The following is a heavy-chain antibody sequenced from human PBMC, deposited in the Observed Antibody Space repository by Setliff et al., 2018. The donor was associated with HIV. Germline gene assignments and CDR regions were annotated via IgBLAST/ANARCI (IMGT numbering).Heavy chain of an antibody. J-gene: IGHJ4*02. CDR1: GLIFGDHA. D-gene: IGHD1-26*01. Sequence: GVLRLSCTASGLIFGDHAMSWVRQAPGKGLEWVGFIRSKAYGGTAEYAASVEGRFTISRDDSKSIAYLKMNSLRLEDMALYHCARGTPRGSYDYLGQGTLVTVSS. CDR3: ARGTPRGSYDY. V-gene: IGHV3-49*04. CDR2: IRSKAYGGTA.